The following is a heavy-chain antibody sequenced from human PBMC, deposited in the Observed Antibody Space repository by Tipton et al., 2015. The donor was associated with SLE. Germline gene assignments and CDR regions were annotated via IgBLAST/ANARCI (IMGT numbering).Heavy chain of an antibody. Sequence: TLSLTCTVSGGSISSYYWSWIRQPPGKGLEWIGNIYYSGSTNYNPSLKSRVTISVDTSKNQFSLKLSSVTAADTAVYYCARLGRRSYCTLDGYYFDNWGQGSLITVAS. CDR2: IYYSGST. V-gene: IGHV4-59*01. CDR3: ARLGRRSYCTLDGYYFDN. J-gene: IGHJ4*02. D-gene: IGHD3-10*01. CDR1: GGSISSYY.